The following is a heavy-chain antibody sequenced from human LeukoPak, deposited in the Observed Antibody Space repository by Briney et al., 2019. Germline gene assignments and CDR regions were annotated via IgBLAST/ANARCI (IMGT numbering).Heavy chain of an antibody. CDR3: ARRAASPTRTFDI. CDR2: IYPGYSDT. J-gene: IGHJ3*02. V-gene: IGHV5-51*01. Sequence: GESLKISCQGSGYSFNSYWIGCVRQMPGKGLEWMGNIYPGYSDTRYSPSFQGQVTISADKSISTAYLQWSSLKASDTAIYYCARRAASPTRTFDIWGQGTMVTVSS. D-gene: IGHD2-15*01. CDR1: GYSFNSYW.